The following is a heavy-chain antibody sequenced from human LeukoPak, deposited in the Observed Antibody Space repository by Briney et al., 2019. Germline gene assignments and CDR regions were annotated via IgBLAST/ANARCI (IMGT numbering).Heavy chain of an antibody. J-gene: IGHJ4*02. V-gene: IGHV4-30-4*07. CDR3: ARGWGPAYCGGDCHRHFDY. CDR2: IYNSGTT. D-gene: IGHD2-21*02. Sequence: PSETLSLTCVVSGGSISSGGYSWHWLRQPPGKGLEWIGYIYNSGTTSYNPSLKSRITMSVDTSKNQFSLKLGSVTAADTALYYCARGWGPAYCGGDCHRHFDYWGQGILVTVSS. CDR1: GGSISSGGYS.